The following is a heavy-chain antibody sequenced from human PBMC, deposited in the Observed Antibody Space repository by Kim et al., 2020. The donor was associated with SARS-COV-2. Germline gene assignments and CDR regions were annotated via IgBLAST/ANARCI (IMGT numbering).Heavy chain of an antibody. CDR1: GGSISSTFYF. CDR3: ARLTVYGSTTTDS. D-gene: IGHD3-10*01. CDR2: IYHSGST. V-gene: IGHV4-39*01. Sequence: SETLSLTCTVSGGSISSTFYFWSWIRQPPGKGLEWIGTIYHSGSTDYHPSLKNRVTISLDTSKNDFSLRLTSVTAADTAEYYCARLTVYGSTTTDSWGQGTLVTVSS. J-gene: IGHJ4*02.